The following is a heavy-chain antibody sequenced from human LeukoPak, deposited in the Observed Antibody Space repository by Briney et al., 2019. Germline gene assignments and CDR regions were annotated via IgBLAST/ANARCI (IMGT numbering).Heavy chain of an antibody. D-gene: IGHD6-19*01. CDR3: ATLPKEQWLVIDYYFDY. CDR1: GYTLTELS. J-gene: IGHJ4*02. V-gene: IGHV1-24*01. CDR2: FDPEDGET. Sequence: ASVKVSCKVSGYTLTELSMRWVRQAPGHGLEGMGGFDPEDGETIYEQKFQGRVTMTEDTSTDTAYMELSSLRSEDTAVYYCATLPKEQWLVIDYYFDYWGQGTLVTVSS.